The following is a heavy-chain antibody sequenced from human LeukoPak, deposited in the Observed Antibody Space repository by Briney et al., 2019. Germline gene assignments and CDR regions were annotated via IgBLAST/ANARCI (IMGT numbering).Heavy chain of an antibody. CDR1: GFTFRSYS. D-gene: IGHD5-12*01. CDR2: ISSSSSYI. CDR3: ATALGRWLRWYFDY. Sequence: PGGSLRLSCAASGFTFRSYSMNWVRQAPGKGLEWVSSISSSSSYIYYADSVKGRFTISRDNAKNSLYLQMNSLRAEDTAVYYCATALGRWLRWYFDYWGQGTLVTVSS. J-gene: IGHJ4*02. V-gene: IGHV3-21*01.